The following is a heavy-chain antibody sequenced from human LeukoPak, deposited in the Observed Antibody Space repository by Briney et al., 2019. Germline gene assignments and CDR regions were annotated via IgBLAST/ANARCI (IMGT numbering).Heavy chain of an antibody. V-gene: IGHV4-34*01. CDR1: GGSFSGYY. CDR3: ARRLGGRYYYDSSGYYKFDY. Sequence: SETLSLTCAVYGGSFSGYYWSWIRQPPGKGLEWIGEINHSGSTNYNPSLKSRVTISVDTSKNQFSLKLSSVTAADTAVYYCARRLGGRYYYDSSGYYKFDYWGQGTLVTVSS. CDR2: INHSGST. J-gene: IGHJ4*02. D-gene: IGHD3-22*01.